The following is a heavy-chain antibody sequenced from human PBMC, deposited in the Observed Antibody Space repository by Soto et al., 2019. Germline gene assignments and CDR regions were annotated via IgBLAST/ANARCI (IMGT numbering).Heavy chain of an antibody. Sequence: SVKVSCKASGGTFSSYSISWVRQAPGQGLEWMGGIIPIFGTANYAQKFQGRVTITADESTSTAYMELSSLRSEDTAVYYCAIEYSSSPPYYPIGYWGQGNLVTVSS. D-gene: IGHD6-6*01. CDR1: GGTFSSYS. J-gene: IGHJ4*02. CDR2: IIPIFGTA. CDR3: AIEYSSSPPYYPIGY. V-gene: IGHV1-69*13.